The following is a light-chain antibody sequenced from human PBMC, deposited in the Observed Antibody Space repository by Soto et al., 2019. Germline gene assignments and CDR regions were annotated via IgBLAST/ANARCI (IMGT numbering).Light chain of an antibody. CDR3: QQYNNWPRT. Sequence: EIVMTQSPATLSVSPGERATLSCRASQSVSSNLAWYQQKPGQAPRLLIYGASTRATGIPARFSGRGSGTECTLTISSLQSEDFAVYYCQQYNNWPRTFGQGTKVDIK. CDR1: QSVSSN. J-gene: IGKJ1*01. V-gene: IGKV3-15*01. CDR2: GAS.